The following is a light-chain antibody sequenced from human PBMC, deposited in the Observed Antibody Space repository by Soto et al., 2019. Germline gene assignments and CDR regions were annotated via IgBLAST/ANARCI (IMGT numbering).Light chain of an antibody. CDR1: QSISTY. V-gene: IGKV1-39*01. CDR3: QQSYSTPYT. J-gene: IGKJ2*01. CDR2: AAS. Sequence: DIQMTQSPSSLSASVGDRVTIACRASQSISTYLNWYQQTPGKAPKLLIYAASNLQSGVPSRFSGSGSGREFTLTISSLQPEDFATYYCQQSYSTPYTFGQGTKLEIK.